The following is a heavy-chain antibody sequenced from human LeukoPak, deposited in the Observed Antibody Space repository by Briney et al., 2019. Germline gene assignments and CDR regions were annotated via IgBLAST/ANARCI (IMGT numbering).Heavy chain of an antibody. CDR2: ILYEGSSE. CDR3: AKDDGNNAKLLLDY. D-gene: IGHD2/OR15-2a*01. CDR1: GFTFSSYG. Sequence: GSLRLSCAASGFTFSSYGMHWVRQAPGKGLEWVALILYEGSSEYYADSVKGRFTISRDNSKNTLYLQMNGLRAEDTAIYYCAKDDGNNAKLLLDYWGQGTLVTVSS. V-gene: IGHV3-30*02. J-gene: IGHJ4*02.